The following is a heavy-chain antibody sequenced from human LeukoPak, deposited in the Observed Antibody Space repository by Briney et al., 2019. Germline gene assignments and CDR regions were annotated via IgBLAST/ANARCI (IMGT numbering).Heavy chain of an antibody. Sequence: PGGSLRLSCTASGFTVSSNFMSWVRQAPGKGLEWVSVIYSGGSTYYADSVKGRFTISRDNSKNTLYLQMNSLTAEDTAVYYCAIPLGMVRVFDLWGRGTLVTVSS. V-gene: IGHV3-53*01. CDR2: IYSGGST. D-gene: IGHD3-10*01. CDR1: GFTVSSNF. J-gene: IGHJ2*01. CDR3: AIPLGMVRVFDL.